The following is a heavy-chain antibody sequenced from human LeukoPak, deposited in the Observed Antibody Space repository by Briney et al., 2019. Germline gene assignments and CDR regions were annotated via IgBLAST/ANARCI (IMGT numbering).Heavy chain of an antibody. CDR3: ARFAYCGGHCWYYFDY. J-gene: IGHJ4*02. CDR1: GDSISSYY. CDR2: IYSSGST. V-gene: IGHV4-59*01. Sequence: SETLSLTCTVSGDSISSYYWSWFRQPPGKGLEWIGYIYSSGSTNYNPSLKSRITISVDTSKNQFSLKLSSVTAADTAVYYCARFAYCGGHCWYYFDYWGQGSLVTVSS. D-gene: IGHD2-21*02.